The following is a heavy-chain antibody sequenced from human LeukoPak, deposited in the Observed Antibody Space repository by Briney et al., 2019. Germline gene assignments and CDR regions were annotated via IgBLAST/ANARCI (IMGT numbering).Heavy chain of an antibody. CDR3: ARGRIAVAGLVFDY. V-gene: IGHV4-4*07. CDR2: IYTSGST. J-gene: IGHJ4*02. CDR1: GGSISSYY. Sequence: MASETLSLTCTVSGGSISSYYWSWIRQPAGKGLEWIGRIYTSGSTNCNPSLKSRVTMSVDTSKNQFSLKLSSVTAADTAVYYCARGRIAVAGLVFDYWGQGTLVTVSS. D-gene: IGHD6-19*01.